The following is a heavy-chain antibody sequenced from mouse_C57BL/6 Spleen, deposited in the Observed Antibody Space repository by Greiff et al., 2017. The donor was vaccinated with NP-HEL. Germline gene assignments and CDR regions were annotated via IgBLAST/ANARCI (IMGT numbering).Heavy chain of an antibody. CDR3: ARGGYDPFAY. V-gene: IGHV1-50*01. CDR1: GYTFTSYW. Sequence: QVQLQQPGAELVKPGASVKLSCKASGYTFTSYWMQWVKQRPGQGLEWIGEIDPSDSYTNYNQKFKGKATLTVDPSSSTAYMQLSSLTSEDSAVYYCARGGYDPFAYWGQGTLVTVSA. J-gene: IGHJ3*01. D-gene: IGHD2-2*01. CDR2: IDPSDSYT.